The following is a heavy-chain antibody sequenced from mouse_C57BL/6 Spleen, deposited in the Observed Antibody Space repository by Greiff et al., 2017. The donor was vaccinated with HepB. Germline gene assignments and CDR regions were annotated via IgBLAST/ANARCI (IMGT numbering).Heavy chain of an antibody. Sequence: DVMLVESGGDLVKPGGSLKLSCAASGFTFSSYGMSWVRQTPDKRLEWVATISSGGSYTYYPDSVKGRFTISRDNAKNTLYLQMSSLKSEDTAMYDCASRSITTVVATDWYFDVWGTGTTVTVSS. D-gene: IGHD1-1*01. CDR1: GFTFSSYG. V-gene: IGHV5-6*02. CDR2: ISSGGSYT. CDR3: ASRSITTVVATDWYFDV. J-gene: IGHJ1*03.